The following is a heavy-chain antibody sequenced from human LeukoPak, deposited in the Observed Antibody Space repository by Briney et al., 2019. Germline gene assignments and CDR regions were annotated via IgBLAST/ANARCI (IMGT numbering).Heavy chain of an antibody. Sequence: GGAPRLSRGTSGFTLSSYWVSRGRQGPGKGVEGVANIKQDGSEKYYVDSVKGRFTISRDNAKNSLSLQMNGLRAEDTAVYYCARSGISSGYHFDWGQGTLVTVSS. CDR1: GFTLSSYW. J-gene: IGHJ4*02. CDR2: IKQDGSEK. V-gene: IGHV3-7*01. D-gene: IGHD3-22*01. CDR3: ARSGISSGYHFD.